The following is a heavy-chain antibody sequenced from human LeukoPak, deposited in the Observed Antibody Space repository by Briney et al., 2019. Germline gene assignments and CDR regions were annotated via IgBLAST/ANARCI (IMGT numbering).Heavy chain of an antibody. CDR3: ARDLIAVAGARSYYYGMDV. Sequence: PSETLSLTCTVSGGSISSYYWSWIRQPPGKGLEWIGYIYYSGSTNYNPSLKSRVTISVDTSKNQLSLKLSSVTAADTAVYYCARDLIAVAGARSYYYGMDVWGQGTTVTVSS. D-gene: IGHD6-19*01. V-gene: IGHV4-59*01. CDR2: IYYSGST. J-gene: IGHJ6*02. CDR1: GGSISSYY.